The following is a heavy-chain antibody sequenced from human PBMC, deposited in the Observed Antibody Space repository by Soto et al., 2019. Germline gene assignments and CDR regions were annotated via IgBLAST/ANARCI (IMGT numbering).Heavy chain of an antibody. Sequence: ASVKVSCKASGYTFTSYDINWVRQATGQGLEWMGWMNPNSGNTGYAQKFQGRVTMTRNTSISTAYMELSSLRSEDTAVYYCARGAIRFLEWLFPFDHWGQGTLVTVSS. CDR1: GYTFTSYD. J-gene: IGHJ5*02. V-gene: IGHV1-8*01. CDR2: MNPNSGNT. D-gene: IGHD3-3*01. CDR3: ARGAIRFLEWLFPFDH.